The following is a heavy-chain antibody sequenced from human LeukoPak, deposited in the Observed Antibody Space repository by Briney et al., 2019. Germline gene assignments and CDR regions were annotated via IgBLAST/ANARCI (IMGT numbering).Heavy chain of an antibody. CDR3: ARELVVTTPSYYYGMDV. V-gene: IGHV1-46*01. D-gene: IGHD2-21*02. CDR2: INPGGGST. J-gene: IGHJ6*02. CDR1: GYILTNYY. Sequence: ASVKVSCKASGYILTNYYIHWVRQAPGQGLEWMGIINPGGGSTTYPQKFQGRVTVTRDTSTSTVHMELSSLRSEDTAVYYCARELVVTTPSYYYGMDVWGQGTMVTVSS.